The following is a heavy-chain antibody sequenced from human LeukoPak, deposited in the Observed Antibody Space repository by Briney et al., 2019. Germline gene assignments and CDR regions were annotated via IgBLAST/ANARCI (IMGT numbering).Heavy chain of an antibody. CDR1: GGSVSSYY. D-gene: IGHD5-18*01. CDR2: IYTSGST. J-gene: IGHJ5*02. CDR3: ARAPQLWLRRSAFNWFDP. V-gene: IGHV4-59*02. Sequence: SETLSLTCTVSGGSVSSYYWSWIRQPAGKGLEWIGYIYTSGSTNYNPSLKSRVTISVDTSKNQFSLKLSSVTAADTAVYNCARAPQLWLRRSAFNWFDPWGQGTLVTVSS.